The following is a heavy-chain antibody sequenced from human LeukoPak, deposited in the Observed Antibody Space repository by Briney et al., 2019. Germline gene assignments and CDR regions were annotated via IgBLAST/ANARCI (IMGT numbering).Heavy chain of an antibody. J-gene: IGHJ5*02. V-gene: IGHV4-39*07. CDR1: GGSITSDSYY. CDR3: ARDRSYP. CDR2: IYYSGSA. Sequence: SETLSLTCTVSGGSITSDSYYWGWIRQPPGKGLEYIGNIYYSGSAYYNPSLTSRVTISLDTSKNQFSLNLTSVTAADTAVYYCARDRSYPWGRGTLVTVSS.